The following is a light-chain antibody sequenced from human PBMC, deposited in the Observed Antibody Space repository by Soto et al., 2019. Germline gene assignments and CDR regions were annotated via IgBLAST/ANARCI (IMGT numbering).Light chain of an antibody. J-gene: IGLJ1*01. CDR1: SSDVGGYNF. CDR2: DVT. V-gene: IGLV2-11*01. CDR3: CSFVRGPAGV. Sequence: QSALTQPRSVSGSPGQSVTISCTGTSSDVGGYNFVAWYQQHPGKVPQLLIYDVTKRPSGVPDRFSGSKSGNTASLTSSGLQADDEADYYCCSFVRGPAGVFGSGTELTVL.